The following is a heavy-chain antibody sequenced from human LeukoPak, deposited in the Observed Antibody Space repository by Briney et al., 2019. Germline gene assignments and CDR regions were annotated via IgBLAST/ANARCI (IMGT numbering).Heavy chain of an antibody. J-gene: IGHJ3*02. CDR2: IYHSGGT. CDR1: GGSISSGGYS. D-gene: IGHD5-18*01. Sequence: SETLSLTCAVSGGSISSGGYSWSWIRQPPGKGLEWIGYIYHSGGTYYNPSLKSRVTISVDRSKNQFSLKLSSVTAADTAVYYCARAFHLGYSYGSDAFDIWGQGTMVTVSS. V-gene: IGHV4-30-2*01. CDR3: ARAFHLGYSYGSDAFDI.